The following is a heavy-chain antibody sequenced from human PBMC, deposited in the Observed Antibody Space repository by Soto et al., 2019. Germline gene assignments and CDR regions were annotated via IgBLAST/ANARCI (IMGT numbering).Heavy chain of an antibody. J-gene: IGHJ6*03. V-gene: IGHV3-21*01. Sequence: GGSLRLSCAASGFTFSSYSMNWVRQAPGKGLEWVSSISSSSSYIYYADSVKGRFTISRDNAKNSLYLQMNSLRAEDTAVYYCARTPFIAVAGTYMDVWGKGTTVTVSS. CDR1: GFTFSSYS. D-gene: IGHD6-19*01. CDR3: ARTPFIAVAGTYMDV. CDR2: ISSSSSYI.